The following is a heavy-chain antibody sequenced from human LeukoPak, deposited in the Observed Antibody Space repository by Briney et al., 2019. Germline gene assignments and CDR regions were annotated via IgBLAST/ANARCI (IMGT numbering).Heavy chain of an antibody. CDR2: ISGSGGST. CDR1: GFTFNIYA. V-gene: IGHV3-23*01. CDR3: AKDGYSSGWPDAFDI. J-gene: IGHJ3*02. Sequence: GGSLRLSCAASGFTFNIYAMSWVRQAPGKGLEWVSAISGSGGSTYYADSVKGRFTISRDNSKNTLYLQMNSLRAEDTAVYYCAKDGYSSGWPDAFDIWGQGTMVTVSS. D-gene: IGHD6-19*01.